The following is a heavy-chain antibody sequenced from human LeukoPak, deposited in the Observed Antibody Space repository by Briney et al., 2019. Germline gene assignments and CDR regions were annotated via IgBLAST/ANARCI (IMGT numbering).Heavy chain of an antibody. CDR2: ISSDGSEK. CDR1: GFTFSNYA. J-gene: IGHJ5*02. D-gene: IGHD5-24*01. CDR3: ARDGYNFGDWFDP. Sequence: GSLRLSCVASGFTFSNYAMHWVRQAPGKGLEWVAVISSDGSEKYNADSVKGRLTISRDSSKNTVYLHMNSLRVDDTAVYYCARDGYNFGDWFDPWGQGTLVTVSS. V-gene: IGHV3-30-3*01.